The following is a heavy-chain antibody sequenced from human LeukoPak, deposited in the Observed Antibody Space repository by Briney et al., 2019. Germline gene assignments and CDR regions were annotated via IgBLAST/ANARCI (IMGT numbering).Heavy chain of an antibody. V-gene: IGHV3-21*06. Sequence: PGGSLRLSCAASGFTFSNYNMNWVRQAPGKGLEWVSYISSRGSYTYYADSVKGRFTISRDNAKNSLYLQMNSLRAEDTAVYYCARDYFGSGDYWGQGTLVTVSS. CDR2: ISSRGSYT. CDR3: ARDYFGSGDY. CDR1: GFTFSNYN. D-gene: IGHD3-10*01. J-gene: IGHJ4*02.